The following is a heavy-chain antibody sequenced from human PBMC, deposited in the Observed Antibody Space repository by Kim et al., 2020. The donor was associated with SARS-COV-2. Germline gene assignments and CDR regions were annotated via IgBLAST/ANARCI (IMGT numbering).Heavy chain of an antibody. J-gene: IGHJ4*02. CDR2: IIPIFGTA. Sequence: SVKVSCKASGGTFSSYAISWVRQAPGQGLEWMGGIIPIFGTANYAQKFQGRVTITADESTSTAYMELSSLRSEDTAVYYCARDGSGYSYGFFDYWGQGTLVTVSS. D-gene: IGHD5-18*01. CDR3: ARDGSGYSYGFFDY. V-gene: IGHV1-69*13. CDR1: GGTFSSYA.